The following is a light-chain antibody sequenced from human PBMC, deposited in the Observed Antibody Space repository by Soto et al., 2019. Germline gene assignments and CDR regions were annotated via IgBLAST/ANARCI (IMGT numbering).Light chain of an antibody. CDR3: QQRYRWPPIT. J-gene: IGKJ5*01. CDR2: DAS. V-gene: IGKV3-11*01. Sequence: EIVMAQSPATPSVSPRERPTLSRTASQTVSSSLAWYQQKPGQAPRLLIYDASNRATGVPARFSGSGSGTDFTLTISSLEPEDFAVYYCQQRYRWPPITFGQGTRLENK. CDR1: QTVSSS.